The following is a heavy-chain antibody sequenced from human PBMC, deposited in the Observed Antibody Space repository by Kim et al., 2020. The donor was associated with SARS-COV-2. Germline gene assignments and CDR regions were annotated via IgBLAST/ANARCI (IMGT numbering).Heavy chain of an antibody. D-gene: IGHD2-2*01. CDR1: SDSISSYY. J-gene: IGHJ4*02. Sequence: SETLSLTCSVSSDSISSYYCSWIRQLPGKGLEWLGYIYYSGSTDYNPSLKTRVTISWDTSRNQFSLDLTSVTEAATAASYCASSEGCPSWHQFDSCGQG. V-gene: IGHV4-59*01. CDR3: ASSEGCPSWHQFDS. CDR2: IYYSGST.